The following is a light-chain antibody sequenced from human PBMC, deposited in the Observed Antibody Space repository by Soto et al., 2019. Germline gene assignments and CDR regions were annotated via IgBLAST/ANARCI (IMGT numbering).Light chain of an antibody. Sequence: QSVLTQPPSASGSPGQSVTISCPGTRSDVGGYNYVSWYQQHPGKAPTLMIYEVSKRPSGVPDRFSGSTSGNTASLTVSGRQAEDEADYYCSSYAGSNNVVFGGGTKVTVL. CDR1: RSDVGGYNY. V-gene: IGLV2-8*01. CDR3: SSYAGSNNVV. CDR2: EVS. J-gene: IGLJ2*01.